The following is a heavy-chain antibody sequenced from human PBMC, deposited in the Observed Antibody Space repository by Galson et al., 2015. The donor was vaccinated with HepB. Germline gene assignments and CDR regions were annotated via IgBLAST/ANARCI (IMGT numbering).Heavy chain of an antibody. V-gene: IGHV3-30-3*01. J-gene: IGHJ4*02. Sequence: SLRLSCAASGFTFSSYAMHWVRQAPGKGLEWVAVISYDGSNKYYADSVKGRFTISRDNSKNTLYLQVNSLRAEDTAVYYCARAVVVTALALNYWGQGTLVTVSS. CDR3: ARAVVVTALALNY. CDR2: ISYDGSNK. CDR1: GFTFSSYA. D-gene: IGHD3-22*01.